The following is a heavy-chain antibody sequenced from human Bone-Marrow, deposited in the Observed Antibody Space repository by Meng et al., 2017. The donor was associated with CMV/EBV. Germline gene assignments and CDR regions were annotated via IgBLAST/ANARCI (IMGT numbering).Heavy chain of an antibody. V-gene: IGHV3-30*02. CDR3: EKELPTQYSWQLAPPGY. CDR2: IRYDRSNK. CDR1: GFPFSSNC. D-gene: IGHD6-6*01. J-gene: IGHJ4*02. Sequence: GGSPILPRAAAGFPFSSNCMHWVRQAPGKGREWVAFIRYDRSNKYYADFVKGRFSISRYNYKNTLYLQMNSLRAKDTAVYYCEKELPTQYSWQLAPPGYWGQGKLVNVTS.